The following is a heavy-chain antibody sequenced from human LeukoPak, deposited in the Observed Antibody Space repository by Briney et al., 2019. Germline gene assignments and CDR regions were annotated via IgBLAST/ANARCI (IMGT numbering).Heavy chain of an antibody. CDR1: GFTVSSNY. D-gene: IGHD3-3*01. Sequence: GGSLRLSCAASGFTVSSNYMSWVRQAPGKGLEWVSVIYSGGSTYYADSVKGRFTISRDNSKSTLYLQMNSLRAGDTAVYYCVRVSKGDFWRGWIFDYWGQGTLVTVSS. CDR3: VRVSKGDFWRGWIFDY. J-gene: IGHJ4*02. CDR2: IYSGGST. V-gene: IGHV3-53*01.